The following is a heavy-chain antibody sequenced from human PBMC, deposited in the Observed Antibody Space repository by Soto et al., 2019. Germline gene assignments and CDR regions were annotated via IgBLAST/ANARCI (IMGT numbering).Heavy chain of an antibody. Sequence: SETLSLTCSVSGVSITNSGYYGIWIRQPPGKGLEWIGYIFHTGSASYKSSLKGRVTFSVDTSKNQFSLNLKSVTAADTAVYFCARVRVRMTAIVFYFDSWGQGSLVTVSS. CDR3: ARVRVRMTAIVFYFDS. J-gene: IGHJ4*02. V-gene: IGHV4-61*08. D-gene: IGHD2-21*02. CDR2: IFHTGSA. CDR1: GVSITNSGYY.